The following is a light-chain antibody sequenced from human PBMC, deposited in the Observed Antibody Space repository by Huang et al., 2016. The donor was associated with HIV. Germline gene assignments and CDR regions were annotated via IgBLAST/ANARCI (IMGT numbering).Light chain of an antibody. CDR2: TTA. Sequence: DIQMTQSPLSLSASVGDRVTITCRARQSIGRYLNWYQQKPGKAPKVLIYTTATLQSGVPSRFSGSGSGTDFSLTISSLQPEDFATYYCQQSYRTPWAFGQGTKVEIK. J-gene: IGKJ1*01. CDR1: QSIGRY. CDR3: QQSYRTPWA. V-gene: IGKV1-39*01.